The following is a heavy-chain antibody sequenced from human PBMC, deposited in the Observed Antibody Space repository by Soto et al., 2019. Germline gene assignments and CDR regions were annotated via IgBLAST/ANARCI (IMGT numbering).Heavy chain of an antibody. Sequence: SETLSLTCGVSGGSISSGGYSWSWIRQPPGKGLEWIGYIYHSGSTYYNPSLKSRVTISVDRSKNQFSLKLSSVTAADTAVYYCARGRLDAFDIWGQGTMVTVSS. CDR2: IYHSGST. CDR3: ARGRLDAFDI. J-gene: IGHJ3*02. CDR1: GGSISSGGYS. V-gene: IGHV4-30-2*01.